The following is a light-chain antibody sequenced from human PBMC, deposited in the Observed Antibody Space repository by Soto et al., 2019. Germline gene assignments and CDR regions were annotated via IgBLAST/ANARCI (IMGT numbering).Light chain of an antibody. J-gene: IGLJ2*01. CDR3: YSTDSSGNHKGV. CDR2: EDS. Sequence: SSELTQPPSVSVSPGQTARITCSGDALPKKYAYSYQQKSGQAPVLVIYEDSKRPSGIPERFSGSSSGTMATLTISGAQVEDEADYYCYSTDSSGNHKGVFGGGTKLTVL. CDR1: ALPKKY. V-gene: IGLV3-10*01.